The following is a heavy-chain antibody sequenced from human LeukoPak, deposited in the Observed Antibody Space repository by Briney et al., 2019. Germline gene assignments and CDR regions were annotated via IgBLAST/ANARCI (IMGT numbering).Heavy chain of an antibody. CDR3: ARAGYCGGDCYWFDY. CDR1: GYTFTSYD. J-gene: IGHJ4*02. D-gene: IGHD2-21*01. Sequence: GASVKVSCKASGYTFTSYDINWVRQATGQGLEWMGWMNPNSGNTGYAQKFQGRVTITRNTSISTAYMELSSLRSEDTAVYYCARAGYCGGDCYWFDYWGKGTLVTVSS. V-gene: IGHV1-8*03. CDR2: MNPNSGNT.